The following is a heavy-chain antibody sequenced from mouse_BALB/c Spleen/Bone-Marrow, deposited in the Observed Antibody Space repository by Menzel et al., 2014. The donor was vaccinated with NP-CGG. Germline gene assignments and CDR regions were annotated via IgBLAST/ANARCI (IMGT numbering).Heavy chain of an antibody. Sequence: VQLQQSGPGLVKPGASVKMSCKASGYTFTSYVMHWVKQKPGQGLEWIGYINPYNDGTKYNEKFKGKATLTSDKSSSTAYMELSSLTSEDSAVYYCARGGYYGYYAMDYRGQGTSVTVSS. CDR3: ARGGYYGYYAMDY. J-gene: IGHJ4*01. CDR1: GYTFTSYV. V-gene: IGHV1-14*01. CDR2: INPYNDGT. D-gene: IGHD1-2*01.